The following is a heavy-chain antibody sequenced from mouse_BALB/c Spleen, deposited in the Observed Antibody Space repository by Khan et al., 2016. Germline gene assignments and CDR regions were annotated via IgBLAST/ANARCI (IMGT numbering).Heavy chain of an antibody. J-gene: IGHJ4*01. CDR2: IWGDGST. Sequence: QVQLKESGPGLVAPSQSLSITCTVSGFSIIAYGVNWVRQPPGKGLEWLGMIWGDGSTDYNSALKSRLNITKDNSKSQVFLKMNSLQTDDTAKYXCARDGWGYYAMVYWGQGTSVTVSS. CDR1: GFSIIAYG. D-gene: IGHD2-2*01. V-gene: IGHV2-6-7*01. CDR3: ARDGWGYYAMVY.